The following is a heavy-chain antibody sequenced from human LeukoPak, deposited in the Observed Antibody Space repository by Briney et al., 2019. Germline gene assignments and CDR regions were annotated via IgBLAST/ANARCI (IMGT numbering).Heavy chain of an antibody. CDR3: ARGRATTFYMDV. V-gene: IGHV4-59*01. CDR1: GGSISSYY. CDR2: IYYSGST. Sequence: SETLSLTCTVSGGSISSYYWTWIRQPPGKGLEWIGYIYYSGSTNYNPSLKSRVTISVDTSKNQFSLKLSSVTAADTAVYYCARGRATTFYMDVWGKGTTVTVSS. J-gene: IGHJ6*03. D-gene: IGHD4-11*01.